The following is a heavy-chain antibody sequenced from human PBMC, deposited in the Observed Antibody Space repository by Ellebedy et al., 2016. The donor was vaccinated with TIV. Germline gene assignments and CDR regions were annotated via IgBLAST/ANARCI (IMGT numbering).Heavy chain of an antibody. CDR1: GFSFSSYA. Sequence: PGGSLRLSCAASGFSFSSYAMSWVRKAPGKGLEWVSGCVGSGGSRYADSVKGRFTISRDNSKSTLDLQMSSLRAEDTAVYYCAKDRTPGDGYWVFDFWGQGTLVTVST. D-gene: IGHD5-18*01. CDR3: AKDRTPGDGYWVFDF. J-gene: IGHJ4*02. V-gene: IGHV3-23*01. CDR2: CVGSGGSR.